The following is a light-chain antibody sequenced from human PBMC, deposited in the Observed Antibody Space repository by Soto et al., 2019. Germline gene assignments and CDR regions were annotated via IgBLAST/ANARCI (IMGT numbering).Light chain of an antibody. J-gene: IGKJ1*01. CDR3: QQYGSIPWT. Sequence: EIVLTQSPGTLSLSPGERATLSCRATESVVSNYLAWYQLKPGQAPRLLIYDASSRATGIPDRFSGSGSGTDFTLTINRLEPEDFAVYYCQQYGSIPWTFGQGTKVEIK. CDR1: ESVVSNY. CDR2: DAS. V-gene: IGKV3-20*01.